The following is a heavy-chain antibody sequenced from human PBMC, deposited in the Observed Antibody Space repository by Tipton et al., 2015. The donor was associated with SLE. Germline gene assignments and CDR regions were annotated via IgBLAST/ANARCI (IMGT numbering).Heavy chain of an antibody. CDR3: AVAARPPYYYYYMDV. V-gene: IGHV3-11*01. D-gene: IGHD6-6*01. CDR2: ISSSGSTI. Sequence: GSLRLSCAASRFTFNDYYMSWIRQAPGKGLEWVSYISSSGSTIYYADSVKGRFTISRDNAKNSLYLQMNSLRAEDTAVYYCAVAARPPYYYYYMDVWGKGTTVTVSS. CDR1: RFTFNDYY. J-gene: IGHJ6*03.